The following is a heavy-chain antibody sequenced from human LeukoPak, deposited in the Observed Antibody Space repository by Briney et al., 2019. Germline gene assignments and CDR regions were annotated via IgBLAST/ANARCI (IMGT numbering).Heavy chain of an antibody. CDR3: ASASGLNDAFDI. V-gene: IGHV4-34*01. Sequence: SETLSLTCALYGGSFSGYYWSWIRQPPGKGLEWIENIYYSGSTYYNPSLRSRVTISIDTSKNQFSLKVKSVTAADTAVYYCASASGLNDAFDIWGQGTMVIVSS. CDR2: IYYSGST. CDR1: GGSFSGYY. J-gene: IGHJ3*02. D-gene: IGHD6-19*01.